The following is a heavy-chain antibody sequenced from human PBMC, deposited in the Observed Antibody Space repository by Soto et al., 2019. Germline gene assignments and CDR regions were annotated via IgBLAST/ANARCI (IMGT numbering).Heavy chain of an antibody. CDR3: ARGDSSGYGRVFDY. J-gene: IGHJ4*02. CDR2: ISTSSTTI. D-gene: IGHD3-22*01. V-gene: IGHV3-48*01. CDR1: GFTFSSYT. Sequence: PGGSLRLSCAASGFTFSSYTMNWVRQAPGKGLEWVSYISTSSTTIYYADSVKGRFTISRDNAKNSLYLQMNSLRAEDTAVYYCARGDSSGYGRVFDYWGQGTLVTVSS.